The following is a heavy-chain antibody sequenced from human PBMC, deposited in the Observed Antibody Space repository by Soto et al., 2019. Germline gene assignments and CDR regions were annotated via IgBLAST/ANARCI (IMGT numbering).Heavy chain of an antibody. V-gene: IGHV1-24*01. J-gene: IGHJ4*02. CDR3: ATTGDYVRYFDY. CDR2: FDPEDGET. D-gene: IGHD4-17*01. Sequence: ASVKVSCKAPGYTFTSYYMHWVRQAPGKGLEWMGGFDPEDGETIYAQKFQGRVTMTEDTSTDTAYMELSSLRSEDTAVYYCATTGDYVRYFDYWGQGTLVTVSS. CDR1: GYTFTSYY.